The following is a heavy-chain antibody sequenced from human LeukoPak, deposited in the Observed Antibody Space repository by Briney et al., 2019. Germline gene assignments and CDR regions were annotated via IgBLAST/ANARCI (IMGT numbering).Heavy chain of an antibody. D-gene: IGHD2-15*01. CDR3: AREAAKTVDY. Sequence: PSETLSLTCAVYGGAFNDYYWNWIRQPPGKGLEWIGNIYYSVTTYYNPSLKSRVTISVDMSKNQFSLKLSSVPAADTAMYYCAREAAKTVDYWGQGTLVTVSS. V-gene: IGHV4-34*01. J-gene: IGHJ4*02. CDR2: IYYSVTT. CDR1: GGAFNDYY.